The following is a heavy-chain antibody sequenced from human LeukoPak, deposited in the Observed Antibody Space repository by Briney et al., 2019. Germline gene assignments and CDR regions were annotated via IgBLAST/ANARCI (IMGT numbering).Heavy chain of an antibody. J-gene: IGHJ4*02. D-gene: IGHD1-26*01. CDR2: ITASGTAM. Sequence: PGGSLRPSCAASGFTVSSNYMSWVRQAPGKGLEWVSHITASGTAMFYADSVKGRFTISRDNAKNSLYLQMNSLRDEDTAVYYCASSGSYRFDYWGQGTLVTVSS. CDR3: ASSGSYRFDY. CDR1: GFTVSSNY. V-gene: IGHV3-48*02.